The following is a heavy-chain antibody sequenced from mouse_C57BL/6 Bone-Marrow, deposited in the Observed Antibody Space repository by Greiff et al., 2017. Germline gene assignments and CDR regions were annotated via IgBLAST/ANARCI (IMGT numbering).Heavy chain of an antibody. V-gene: IGHV5-16*01. CDR3: ARDQGVVHWYFDV. D-gene: IGHD1-1*01. J-gene: IGHJ1*03. CDR2: INYDGSST. CDR1: GFTFSDYY. Sequence: EVQLVESEGGLVQPGSSMKLSCTASGFTFSDYYMAWVRQVPEKGLEWVANINYDGSSTYYLDSLKSRFIISRDNAKNILYLQMSSLKSEDTATYYCARDQGVVHWYFDVWGTGTTVTVSS.